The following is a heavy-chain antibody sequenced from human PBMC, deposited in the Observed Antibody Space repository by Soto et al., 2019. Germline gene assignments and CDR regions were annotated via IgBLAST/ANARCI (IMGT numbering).Heavy chain of an antibody. J-gene: IGHJ4*02. V-gene: IGHV3-53*01. D-gene: IGHD3-16*01. CDR1: GFTASNNY. CDR2: IYSGGYT. CDR3: AAQGGGGGY. Sequence: EVQLVESGGGLIQPGGSLRLSCAVSGFTASNNYMSWVRQAPGKGLEGVSVIYSGGYTAYGDSVKGRFTISRDNSKNTLYLQRKSRRARAPAVYYGAAQGGGGGYWGQGTLVTVSS.